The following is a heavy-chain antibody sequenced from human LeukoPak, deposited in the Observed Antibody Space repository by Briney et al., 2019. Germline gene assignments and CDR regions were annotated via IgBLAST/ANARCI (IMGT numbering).Heavy chain of an antibody. CDR3: ARDISGPGTHYNWVGYYYYGMDV. D-gene: IGHD3-10*01. CDR1: GFTFYDYG. Sequence: GGSLRLSCAASGFTFYDYGMSWVRQVPGKGVECVSGIYWNGGTTGCADSVRGRFTISRDSAKNSLYLQMNSLRVEDTALYYCARDISGPGTHYNWVGYYYYGMDVWGQGTTVTVSS. J-gene: IGHJ6*02. V-gene: IGHV3-20*04. CDR2: IYWNGGTT.